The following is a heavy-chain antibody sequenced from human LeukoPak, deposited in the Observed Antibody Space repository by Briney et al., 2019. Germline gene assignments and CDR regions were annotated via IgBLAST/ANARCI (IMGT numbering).Heavy chain of an antibody. D-gene: IGHD3-10*01. J-gene: IGHJ4*02. V-gene: IGHV4-31*03. Sequence: KPSETLSLTCTVSGGSISSSSYYWSWIRQHPGKGLEWIGYIYYSGSTYYNPSLKSRVTISVDTSKNQFSLKLSSVTAADTAVYYCARYSMADGLLWFGESRGAFDYWGQGTLVTVSS. CDR2: IYYSGST. CDR3: ARYSMADGLLWFGESRGAFDY. CDR1: GGSISSSSYY.